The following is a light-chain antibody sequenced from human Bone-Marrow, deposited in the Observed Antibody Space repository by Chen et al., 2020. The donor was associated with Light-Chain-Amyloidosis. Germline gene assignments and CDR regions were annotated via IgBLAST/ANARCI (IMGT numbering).Light chain of an antibody. J-gene: IGLJ3*02. CDR3: QVWDRSSDRPV. Sequence: SYVRTQPSSVSVAPGQTATIAYGGNNIGSTSVDWYQQTPGQAPLLVVYDDSDRPSGIPERLSGSNSGNTATLTISRVEAGDEADYYCQVWDRSSDRPVFGGGTKLTVL. CDR2: DDS. CDR1: NIGSTS. V-gene: IGLV3-21*02.